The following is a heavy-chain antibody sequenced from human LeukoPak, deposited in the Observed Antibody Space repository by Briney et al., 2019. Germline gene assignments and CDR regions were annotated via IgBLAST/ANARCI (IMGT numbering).Heavy chain of an antibody. CDR1: GGSISSGSYY. J-gene: IGHJ4*02. CDR2: IYTSGST. Sequence: TLSLTCTVSGGSISSGSYYWSWIRQPAGKGLEWIGRIYTSGSTNYNPSLKSRVTISVDTSKNQFSLKLSSVTAADTAVYYCAREGHYYDSSGQDYWGQGTLVTVSS. D-gene: IGHD3-22*01. CDR3: AREGHYYDSSGQDY. V-gene: IGHV4-61*02.